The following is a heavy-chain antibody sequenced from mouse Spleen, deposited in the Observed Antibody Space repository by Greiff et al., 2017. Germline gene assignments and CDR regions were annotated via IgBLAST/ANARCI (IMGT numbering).Heavy chain of an antibody. V-gene: IGHV1-4*01. Sequence: VMLVESGAELARPGASVKMSCKASGYTFTSYTMHWVKQRPGQGLEWIGYINPSSGYTKYNQKFKDKATLTADKSSSTAYMQLSSLTSEDSAVYYCARRGTSDYFDYWGQGTTLTVSS. CDR2: INPSSGYT. CDR3: ARRGTSDYFDY. CDR1: GYTFTSYT. D-gene: IGHD2-14*01. J-gene: IGHJ2*01.